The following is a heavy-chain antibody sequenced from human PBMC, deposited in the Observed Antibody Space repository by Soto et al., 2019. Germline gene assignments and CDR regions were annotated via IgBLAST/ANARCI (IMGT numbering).Heavy chain of an antibody. CDR2: IVPRFGTP. CDR1: GGTFSGYV. J-gene: IGHJ6*02. D-gene: IGHD6-13*01. Sequence: QVQLVQSGAEVKKPGSSVRVSCKASGGTFSGYVISWVRQAPAQGLEWMGGIVPRFGTPNYAQKFQGRVTITADESTTTASMELSSLRFEDTAIYYCARSRLAAAGIDYYYSGMDVWGQGTTVTVSS. V-gene: IGHV1-69*01. CDR3: ARSRLAAAGIDYYYSGMDV.